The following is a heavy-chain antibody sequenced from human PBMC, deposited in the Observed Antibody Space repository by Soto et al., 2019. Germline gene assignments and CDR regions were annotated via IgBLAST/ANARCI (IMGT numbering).Heavy chain of an antibody. CDR3: ARGIAARIPFQH. CDR2: INHSGST. J-gene: IGHJ1*01. CDR1: GGSFSGYY. Sequence: SETLSLTCAVYGGSFSGYYWSWIRQPPGKGLEWIGEINHSGSTNYNPSLKSRVTISVDTSKNQFSLKLSSVTAADTAVYYCARGIAARIPFQHWGQGTLVTVSS. D-gene: IGHD6-13*01. V-gene: IGHV4-34*01.